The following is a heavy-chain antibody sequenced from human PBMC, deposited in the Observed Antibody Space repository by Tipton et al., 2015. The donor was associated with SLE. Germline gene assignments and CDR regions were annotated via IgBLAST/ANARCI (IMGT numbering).Heavy chain of an antibody. CDR2: IYYSGST. D-gene: IGHD3-16*01. CDR1: GGSISSSSYY. Sequence: TLSLTCTVSGGSISSSSYYWGWIRQPPGKGLEWIGSIYYSGSTYYNPSLKSRVTISVDTSKNQFSLKLSSVTAADTAVYYCARQPPHDQDFDYWGQGTLVTVSS. J-gene: IGHJ4*02. V-gene: IGHV4-39*07. CDR3: ARQPPHDQDFDY.